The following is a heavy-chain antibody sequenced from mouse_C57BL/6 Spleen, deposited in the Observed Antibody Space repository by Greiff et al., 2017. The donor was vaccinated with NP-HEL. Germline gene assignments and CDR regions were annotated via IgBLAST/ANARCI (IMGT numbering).Heavy chain of an antibody. J-gene: IGHJ4*01. V-gene: IGHV1-9*01. D-gene: IGHD1-1*02. Sequence: QVQLQQSGAELMKPGASVKLSCKATGYTFTGYWIEWVKQRPGHGLEWIGEILPGSGSTYYNEKFKGKATCTADTSSNTAYMQLSSLTTEDSAMYSCASPCDGGEYPDVWGQGTSVTVSS. CDR2: ILPGSGST. CDR3: ASPCDGGEYPDV. CDR1: GYTFTGYW.